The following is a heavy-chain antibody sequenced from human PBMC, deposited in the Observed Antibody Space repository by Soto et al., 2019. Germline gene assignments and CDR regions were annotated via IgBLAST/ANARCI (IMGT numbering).Heavy chain of an antibody. Sequence: QVQLVQSGAEVKKPGASVKVSCKASGYTFTSYGMTSVRQAPGQGLEWMGWISPYNGNTDYAQKLQGRVTMTTDTSTSTAYMELRSLRYDDTAVYYFAREWDFYASRTYSNWFDPWGQGTLVTVSS. V-gene: IGHV1-18*01. CDR1: GYTFTSYG. CDR3: AREWDFYASRTYSNWFDP. CDR2: ISPYNGNT. D-gene: IGHD3-10*01. J-gene: IGHJ5*02.